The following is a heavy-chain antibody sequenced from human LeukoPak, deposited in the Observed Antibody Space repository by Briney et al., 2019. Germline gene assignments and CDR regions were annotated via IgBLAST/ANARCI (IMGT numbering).Heavy chain of an antibody. Sequence: GASVKVSCKASGYIFINYGISWVRQAPGQGLEWMGWISGYNGNTSYAQKLQGRVTMTTDTSTSTAYMELRSLRSDDTAVYYCARDLSSGWTTDWGQGTLVTVSS. CDR3: ARDLSSGWTTD. CDR2: ISGYNGNT. CDR1: GYIFINYG. J-gene: IGHJ4*02. V-gene: IGHV1-18*01. D-gene: IGHD6-19*01.